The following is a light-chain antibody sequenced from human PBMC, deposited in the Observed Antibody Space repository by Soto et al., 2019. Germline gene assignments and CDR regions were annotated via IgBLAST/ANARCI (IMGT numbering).Light chain of an antibody. Sequence: QSVLTQPPSASGTPGERVTIYCSGRSANMGRNTVNWYQQLPGTAPKLLICCDNQRPSGVPDRFSGSKSGTSASLAISGLQSEDEADYYCAVWDDILNGFVFGTGTKVTV. V-gene: IGLV1-44*01. CDR1: SANMGRNT. J-gene: IGLJ1*01. CDR2: CDN. CDR3: AVWDDILNGFV.